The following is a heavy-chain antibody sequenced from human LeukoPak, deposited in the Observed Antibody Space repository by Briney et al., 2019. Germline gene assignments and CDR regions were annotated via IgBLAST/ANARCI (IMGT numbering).Heavy chain of an antibody. CDR2: IYSGCST. V-gene: IGHV3-53*01. Sequence: SRGSLRLSCAASGFTFRTYAMSWVRQAPGKGLGWGSVIYSGCSTYYGDSVKGRFTISRDNSKKTLYLQMNSLRAEDTAVYYCASERPVNYYDSSGPLALDVWGKGTTVTVSS. D-gene: IGHD3-22*01. J-gene: IGHJ6*04. CDR1: GFTFRTYA. CDR3: ASERPVNYYDSSGPLALDV.